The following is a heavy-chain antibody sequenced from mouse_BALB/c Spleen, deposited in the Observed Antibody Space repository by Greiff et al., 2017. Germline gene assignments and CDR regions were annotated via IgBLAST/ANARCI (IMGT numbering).Heavy chain of an antibody. CDR3: ARDTTAIYAMDY. CDR2: IYPGDGDT. V-gene: IGHV1-87*01. D-gene: IGHD1-2*01. J-gene: IGHJ4*01. Sequence: QVQLKQSGAELARPGASVKLSCKASGYTFTSYWMQWVKQRPGQGLEWIGAIYPGDGDTRYTQKFKGKATLTADKSSSTAYMQLSSLASEDSAVYYCARDTTAIYAMDYWGQGTSVTVSS. CDR1: GYTFTSYW.